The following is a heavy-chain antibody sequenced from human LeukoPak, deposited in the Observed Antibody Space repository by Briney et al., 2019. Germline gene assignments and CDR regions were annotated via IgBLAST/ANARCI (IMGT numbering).Heavy chain of an antibody. D-gene: IGHD6-13*01. CDR1: GGSISFYY. CDR2: IYTSGTT. J-gene: IGHJ4*02. Sequence: SETLSLTCSVSGGSISFYYWSWIRQPAGKGLEWIGRIYTSGTTNYNPSLKSRVTMSVDTSKNQFSLKLSSVTAADTAVYYCARREAAAAKVFDYWGQGTLVTVSS. CDR3: ARREAAAAKVFDY. V-gene: IGHV4-4*07.